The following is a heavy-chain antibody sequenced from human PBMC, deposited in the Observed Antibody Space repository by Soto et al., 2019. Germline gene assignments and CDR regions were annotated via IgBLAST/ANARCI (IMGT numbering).Heavy chain of an antibody. Sequence: QVQLVRSGAELKKPGASVKVSCKTSGYTFTSYGISWVRQAPGQGLEWMGWIRPYNGNTNYAQKFQGKVTMTTDTSTNKAYMELRSLRSDDTAVYYCARSIVAVPAALNWFDPWGKGTLVSVSS. CDR2: IRPYNGNT. CDR3: ARSIVAVPAALNWFDP. J-gene: IGHJ5*02. D-gene: IGHD2-2*01. CDR1: GYTFTSYG. V-gene: IGHV1-18*01.